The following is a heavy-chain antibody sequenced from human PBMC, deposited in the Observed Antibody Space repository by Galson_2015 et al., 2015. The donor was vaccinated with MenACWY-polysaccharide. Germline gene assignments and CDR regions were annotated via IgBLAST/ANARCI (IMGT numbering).Heavy chain of an antibody. CDR1: GFTFTSYT. V-gene: IGHV3-23*01. J-gene: IGHJ4*02. CDR3: ARAWEVPPAHYFDH. D-gene: IGHD2-2*01. Sequence: SLRLSCAASGFTFTSYTMSWLRQAPGKGPEWVTVISLDGRNTYYADPVKGRFTISRDNSKNTLYLQMHDLRAEDTAVYYCARAWEVPPAHYFDHWGQGRLVIVSS. CDR2: ISLDGRNT.